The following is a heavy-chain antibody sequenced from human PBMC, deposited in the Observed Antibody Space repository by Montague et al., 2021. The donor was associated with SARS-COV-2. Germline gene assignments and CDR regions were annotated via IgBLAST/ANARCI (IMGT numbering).Heavy chain of an antibody. J-gene: IGHJ2*01. V-gene: IGHV4-34*01. D-gene: IGHD3-22*01. Sequence: SETLSLTCAVHGGSFSDYYWSWIRQPPGKGLEWIGEINHSGSTNYNPSLKSRVTISVDTSKNQFSLKLSSVTAADTAVYYCARGAPTICMIVVVFTGAGWYFDLWGRGTLVTVSS. CDR3: ARGAPTICMIVVVFTGAGWYFDL. CDR1: GGSFSDYY. CDR2: INHSGST.